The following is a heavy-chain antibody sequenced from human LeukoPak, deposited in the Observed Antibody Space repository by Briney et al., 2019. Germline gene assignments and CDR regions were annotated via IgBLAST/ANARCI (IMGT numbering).Heavy chain of an antibody. CDR3: ASYSRRGFDY. Sequence: SETLSLTCTVSGGSISSSSYYWGWIRQPPGKGLEWIGGIYYSGSTYYNPSLKSRVTISVDTSMKQFFLRLSSVTAADTAVYYCASYSRRGFDYWGQGTLVTVSP. D-gene: IGHD5-18*01. V-gene: IGHV4-39*07. CDR1: GGSISSSSYY. CDR2: IYYSGST. J-gene: IGHJ4*02.